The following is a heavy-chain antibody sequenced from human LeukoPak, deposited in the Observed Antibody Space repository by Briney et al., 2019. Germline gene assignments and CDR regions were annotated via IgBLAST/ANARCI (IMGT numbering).Heavy chain of an antibody. Sequence: SQTLSLTCTESGGSISSDDYYWNWIRQPAGTGLEWIGRIYITGNTMYNPSLESRVRMSIDTSKNQASLTVKSVTAADTAVYYCARGGTLFTFFDSWGQGTLVTVSS. J-gene: IGHJ4*02. V-gene: IGHV4-61*02. CDR2: IYITGNT. CDR1: GGSISSDDYY. CDR3: ARGGTLFTFFDS.